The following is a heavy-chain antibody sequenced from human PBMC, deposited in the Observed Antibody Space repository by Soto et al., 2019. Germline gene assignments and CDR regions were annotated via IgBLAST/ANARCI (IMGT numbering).Heavy chain of an antibody. D-gene: IGHD6-19*01. J-gene: IGHJ4*02. CDR3: ARDGYTSAPYV. CDR2: INPNSGDT. V-gene: IGHV1-2*02. Sequence: QVQLVQSGAEVKKPGASVRVSCKTSGFTFTGHYIHWVRQAPGQGLEWMGWINPNSGDTYYSQRFQGRVTMTRATSISTADMELSGLRSDDTAIFYCARDGYTSAPYVWGQGSLITVSS. CDR1: GFTFTGHY.